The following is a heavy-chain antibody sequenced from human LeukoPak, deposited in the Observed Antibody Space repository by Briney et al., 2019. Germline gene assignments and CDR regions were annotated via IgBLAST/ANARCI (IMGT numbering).Heavy chain of an antibody. J-gene: IGHJ6*02. D-gene: IGHD5-18*01. Sequence: SETLSLTCAVYGGSFSGYYWSWIRQPPGKGLEWIGEINHSGSTNYNPSLQSRVTISVDTSKNQFSLYLSSVTAADTAVYYCARVVRGYSPWGQETTVTVSS. V-gene: IGHV4-34*01. CDR2: INHSGST. CDR3: ARVVRGYSP. CDR1: GGSFSGYY.